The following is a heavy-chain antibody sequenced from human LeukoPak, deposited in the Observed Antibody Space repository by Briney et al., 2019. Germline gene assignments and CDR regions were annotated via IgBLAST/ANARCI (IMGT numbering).Heavy chain of an antibody. J-gene: IGHJ5*02. V-gene: IGHV5-10-1*01. D-gene: IGHD2-15*01. CDR2: IDPSDSYT. Sequence: GESLKISCKGSGYSFTSYWISWVRQMPGKGLEWMGRIDPSDSYTHYSPSFQGHVTISADKSISTAYLQWSSLKASDTAMYYCARLRYCSGGSCYGPPYNWFDPWGQGTLVTVSS. CDR1: GYSFTSYW. CDR3: ARLRYCSGGSCYGPPYNWFDP.